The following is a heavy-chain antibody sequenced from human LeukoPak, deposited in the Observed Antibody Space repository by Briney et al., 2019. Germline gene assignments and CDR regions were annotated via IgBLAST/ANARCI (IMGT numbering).Heavy chain of an antibody. CDR3: ARLAIRGIDFSNPEFDP. CDR2: ISSSSSTM. V-gene: IGHV3-48*01. CDR1: GFTFSSYT. Sequence: GRSLRLSCAASGFTFSSYTMYVVRQAPGLGLDFVSFISSSSSTMFYADSVKGRFTISRDNAENSMYLQMNNLRVEDTAVYYCARLAIRGIDFSNPEFDPWGQGTLVTVSS. J-gene: IGHJ5*02. D-gene: IGHD4-11*01.